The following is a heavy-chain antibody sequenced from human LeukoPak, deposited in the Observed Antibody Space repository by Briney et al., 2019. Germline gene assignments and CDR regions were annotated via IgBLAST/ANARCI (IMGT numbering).Heavy chain of an antibody. D-gene: IGHD6-19*01. CDR3: AKGGAVAGMTWYFDL. J-gene: IGHJ2*01. CDR2: ISGSGGST. CDR1: GFTFSSYA. V-gene: IGHV3-23*01. Sequence: PGGSLRLSCAASGFTFSSYAMSWVRQASGKGLEWVSAISGSGGSTHYADSGKGRFTIVRDNTKNTLYLQMNSPRAADASVYYCAKGGAVAGMTWYFDLWGRGTLVTVSS.